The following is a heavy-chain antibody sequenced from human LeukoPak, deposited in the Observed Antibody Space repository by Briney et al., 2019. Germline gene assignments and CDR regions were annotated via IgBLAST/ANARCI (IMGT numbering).Heavy chain of an antibody. Sequence: WETLSLTRTVSGGSMRSNYWGWIRPPPGKGLEFIGHIYYTGITNDNPPHRSRVTISVDTSKNQFSLNLSSVTSADSAAYHCARAEATRPFDDGGQGTLVTVSS. CDR2: IYYTGIT. CDR3: ARAEATRPFDD. V-gene: IGHV4-59*01. J-gene: IGHJ4*02. CDR1: GGSMRSNY.